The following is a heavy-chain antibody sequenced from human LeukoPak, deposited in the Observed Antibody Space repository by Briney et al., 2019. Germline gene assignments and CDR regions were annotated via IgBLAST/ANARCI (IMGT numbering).Heavy chain of an antibody. Sequence: SETLSLTCTVSGGSISSRSYYWGWIRQPPGKGLEWIVSMYYSGSTHHKPSLKSRVAISLDTSKNQFSLKLSSVTAADTAVYYCARGDDILTGYSFWGQGTLVTVSS. CDR2: MYYSGST. J-gene: IGHJ4*02. CDR3: ARGDDILTGYSF. V-gene: IGHV4-39*07. CDR1: GGSISSRSYY. D-gene: IGHD3-9*01.